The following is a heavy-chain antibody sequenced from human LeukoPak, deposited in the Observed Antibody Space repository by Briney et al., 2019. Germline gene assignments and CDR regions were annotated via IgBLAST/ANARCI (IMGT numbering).Heavy chain of an antibody. CDR1: GFTFSSYS. J-gene: IGHJ5*02. CDR3: AKDVIVVVPAANWFDP. V-gene: IGHV3-21*01. CDR2: ISSSSSYI. Sequence: PGGSLRLSCAASGFTFSSYSMNWVRQAPGKGLEWVSSISSSSSYIYYADSVKGRFTISRDNSKNTLYLQMNSLRAEDTAVYYCAKDVIVVVPAANWFDPWGQGTLVTVSS. D-gene: IGHD2-2*01.